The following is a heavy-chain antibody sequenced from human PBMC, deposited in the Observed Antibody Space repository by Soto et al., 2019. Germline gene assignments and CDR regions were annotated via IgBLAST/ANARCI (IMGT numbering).Heavy chain of an antibody. CDR1: GFSFSTFE. CDR3: VKGGWLDF. CDR2: ISDDSSRT. D-gene: IGHD2-15*01. J-gene: IGHJ6*02. V-gene: IGHV3-23*01. Sequence: PGGSLRLSCAASGFSFSTFEMSWVRQAPGRGLEWVSFISDDSSRTYYADAVKGRFTISRDNSKYTLYLQMNSLTAEDTAVYACVKGGWLDFWGQGTTVTVSS.